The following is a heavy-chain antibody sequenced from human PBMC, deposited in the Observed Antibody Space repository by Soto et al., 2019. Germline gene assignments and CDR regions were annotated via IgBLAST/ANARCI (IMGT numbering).Heavy chain of an antibody. CDR3: ARARYCSATSRYNNWFDP. D-gene: IGHD2-2*02. CDR1: GGSFSGYY. CDR2: INHSGST. V-gene: IGHV4-34*01. Sequence: PSETLSLTCAVYGGSFSGYYWSWIRQPPGKGLEWIGEINHSGSTNYNPSLKSRVTISVDTSKNQFSLKLSSVTAADTAVYYCARARYCSATSRYNNWFDPWGQGTLLTVSS. J-gene: IGHJ5*02.